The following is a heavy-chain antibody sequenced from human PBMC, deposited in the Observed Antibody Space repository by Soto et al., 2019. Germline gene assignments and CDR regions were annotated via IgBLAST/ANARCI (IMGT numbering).Heavy chain of an antibody. V-gene: IGHV3-7*01. Sequence: EVHLVESGGGLVQTGGSLRLSCAIFESTVSRDWMNWVRQAPGKGLEWVAHINQDGSEKYYVDSEKGRFTISRDNDKKSLYLQMNSRRPADTALYYCTGRGGDAFWGQGTLVTVSS. J-gene: IGHJ4*02. D-gene: IGHD3-16*01. CDR1: ESTVSRDW. CDR2: INQDGSEK. CDR3: TGRGGDAF.